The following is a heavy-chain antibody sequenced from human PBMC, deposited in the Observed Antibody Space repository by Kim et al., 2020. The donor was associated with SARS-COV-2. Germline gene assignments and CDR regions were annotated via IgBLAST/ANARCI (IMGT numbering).Heavy chain of an antibody. Sequence: GGSLRLSCAASGFTVSSNYMSWVRQAPGKGLEWVSVIYSGGSTYYADSVKGRFTISRHNSKNTLYLQMNSLRAEDTAVYYCAGGVGYYYDSSGYDYWGQGTLVTVSS. CDR2: IYSGGST. CDR3: AGGVGYYYDSSGYDY. V-gene: IGHV3-53*04. J-gene: IGHJ4*02. CDR1: GFTVSSNY. D-gene: IGHD3-22*01.